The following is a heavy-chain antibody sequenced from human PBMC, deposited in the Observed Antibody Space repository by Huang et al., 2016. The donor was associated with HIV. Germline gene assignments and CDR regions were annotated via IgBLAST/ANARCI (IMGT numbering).Heavy chain of an antibody. Sequence: QVQLQQWGAGLLKPSETLSLTCAVYGGSFSGYYWSWIRQSPGKGLEWIGEINHSGSTNYNPSLKSRLTISEDTSKNQFSLKLSSVTAADTAVYYCARERMMSWLDDHDAFDIWGQGTMVTVSS. CDR2: INHSGST. CDR3: ARERMMSWLDDHDAFDI. J-gene: IGHJ3*02. D-gene: IGHD1-1*01. V-gene: IGHV4-34*01. CDR1: GGSFSGYY.